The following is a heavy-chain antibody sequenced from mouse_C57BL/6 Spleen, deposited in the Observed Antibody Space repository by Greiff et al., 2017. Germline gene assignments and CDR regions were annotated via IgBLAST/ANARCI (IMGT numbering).Heavy chain of an antibody. D-gene: IGHD1-2*01. J-gene: IGHJ4*01. CDR1: GYSFTGYY. V-gene: IGHV1-42*01. Sequence: VQLQQSGPELVKPGASVKISCKASGYSFTGYYMNWVKQSPEKSLEWIGEINPSTGGTTYNQKFKAKATLTVDKSSSTAYMQLKSLTSEDSAVYYCARSGYYGLYAMDYWGQGTSVTVSS. CDR3: ARSGYYGLYAMDY. CDR2: INPSTGGT.